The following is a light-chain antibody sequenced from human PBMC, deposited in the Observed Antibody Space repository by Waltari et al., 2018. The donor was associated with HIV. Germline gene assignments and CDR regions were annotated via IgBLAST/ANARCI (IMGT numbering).Light chain of an antibody. CDR1: HSVLYRSNKKNY. CDR2: WAS. V-gene: IGKV4-1*01. CDR3: QQYLSTPLT. Sequence: DVVLTQSPASLAVSLGERATINCKSSHSVLYRSNKKNYLAWYQQKPGQPPKLLFYWASTGESGISDRFSASGSGTDFTLTITSLQVDDVAVYYCQQYLSTPLTFGGGTKVEI. J-gene: IGKJ4*01.